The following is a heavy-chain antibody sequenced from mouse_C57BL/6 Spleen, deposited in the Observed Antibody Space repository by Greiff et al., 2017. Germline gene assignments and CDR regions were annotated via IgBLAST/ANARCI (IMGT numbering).Heavy chain of an antibody. J-gene: IGHJ4*01. D-gene: IGHD2-3*01. Sequence: QVQLKQSGAELVRPGASVKLSCKASGYTFTDYYINWVKQRPGQGLEWIARIYPGSGNTYYNEKFKGKATLTAEKSSSTAYMQLSSLTSEDSAVYFCARGRDGYSYAMDYWGQGTSVTVSS. CDR1: GYTFTDYY. V-gene: IGHV1-76*01. CDR2: IYPGSGNT. CDR3: ARGRDGYSYAMDY.